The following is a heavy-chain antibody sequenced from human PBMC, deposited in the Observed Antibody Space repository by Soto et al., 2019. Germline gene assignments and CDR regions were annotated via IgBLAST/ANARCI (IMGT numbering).Heavy chain of an antibody. J-gene: IGHJ4*02. CDR1: GGTFSSYA. CDR3: AREWYSGSYLAPFDY. V-gene: IGHV1-69*13. Sequence: ASVKVSCKASGGTFSSYAISWVRQAPGQGLEWMGGIIPIFGTANYAQKFQGRVTITADESTSTAYMELSSLRSEDTAVYYCAREWYSGSYLAPFDYWGQGTLVTGSS. D-gene: IGHD1-26*01. CDR2: IIPIFGTA.